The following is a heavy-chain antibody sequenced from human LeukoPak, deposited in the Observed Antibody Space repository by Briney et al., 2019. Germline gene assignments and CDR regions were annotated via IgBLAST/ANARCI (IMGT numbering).Heavy chain of an antibody. J-gene: IGHJ1*01. D-gene: IGHD3-22*01. CDR2: INPNSGGT. CDR1: GSTFTGYY. V-gene: IGHV1-2*02. Sequence: GASVKVSCTASGSTFTGYYMHWVRQAPGQGLEWMAWINPNSGGTNYAQKFQGRVTMIRDTSISTAYMELSRLKSDDTAVYYCARGYYDGSDFEYFQHWGQGTLVTVSS. CDR3: ARGYYDGSDFEYFQH.